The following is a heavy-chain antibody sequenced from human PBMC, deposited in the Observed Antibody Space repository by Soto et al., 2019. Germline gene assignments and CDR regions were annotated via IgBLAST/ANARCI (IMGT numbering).Heavy chain of an antibody. J-gene: IGHJ6*02. CDR3: ARLRPLSFSISGKPSSDMYA. D-gene: IGHD1-26*01. Sequence: PGESLKISCKSSGYKFTSHWVAWVRQTPGKGLEWMGIIYPGDSDTTYSPPFRGHVTISVDESLSTAYLHWSSLKASDTAMYYWARLRPLSFSISGKPSSDMYAWGQGNALTVSS. V-gene: IGHV5-51*01. CDR2: IYPGDSDT. CDR1: GYKFTSHW.